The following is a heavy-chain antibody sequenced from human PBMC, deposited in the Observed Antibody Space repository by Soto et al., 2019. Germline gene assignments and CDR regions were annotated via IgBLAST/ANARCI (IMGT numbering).Heavy chain of an antibody. CDR2: IYYSGST. CDR3: HFTPAILGVVTARKYMDV. D-gene: IGHD3-3*01. J-gene: IGHJ6*03. V-gene: IGHV4-39*01. CDR1: GGSISSSSYY. Sequence: SETLSLTCTVSGGSISSSSYYWGWIRQPPGKGLEWIGSIYYSGSTYYNPSLKSRVTISVDTSKNQFSLKLSSVTAADTAVYNCHFTPAILGVVTARKYMDVWGKGTTVTVS.